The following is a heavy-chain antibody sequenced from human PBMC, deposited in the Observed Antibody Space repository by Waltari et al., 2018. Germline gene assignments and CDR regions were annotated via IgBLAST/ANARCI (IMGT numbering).Heavy chain of an antibody. Sequence: QLQLQESGPGLVKPSETLSFTCTVSCCSISSSSYYWGWIRQPPGKGLEWIGSIYYSGSTYYNPSLKSRVTISVDTSKNQFSLKLSSVTAADTAVYYCATKRESSASGFDYWGQGTLVTVSS. CDR2: IYYSGST. CDR1: CCSISSSSYY. D-gene: IGHD6-19*01. J-gene: IGHJ4*02. CDR3: ATKRESSASGFDY. V-gene: IGHV4-39*01.